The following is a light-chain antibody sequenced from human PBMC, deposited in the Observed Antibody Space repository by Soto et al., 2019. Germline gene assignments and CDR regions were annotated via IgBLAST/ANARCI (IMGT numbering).Light chain of an antibody. CDR3: QQCYNFPQT. CDR1: HTIMTY. V-gene: IGKV1-39*01. Sequence: EIEVTQKKSSLSASVGDEVTITCRASHTIMTYLNWYQLKPGKPPRLLIYAASSWQSGVPSRFSGSGSGTDFTLTINSLQAEDFATYSCQQCYNFPQTFGQVSMV. CDR2: AAS. J-gene: IGKJ1*01.